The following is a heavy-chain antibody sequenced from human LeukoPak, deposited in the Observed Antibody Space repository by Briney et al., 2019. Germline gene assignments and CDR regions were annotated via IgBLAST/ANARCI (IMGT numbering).Heavy chain of an antibody. V-gene: IGHV1-58*01. D-gene: IGHD3-16*01. CDR1: GFTFRTST. J-gene: IGHJ4*02. Sequence: ASVKVSCKTSGFTFRTSTVQWVRQARGQRLEWIGWVSVGGGMTKYAHSLQERLSITRDMSTGTAYMELGSLTSDDTAVYYCARSGAEITRLYDYWGQGTLVTVSS. CDR3: ARSGAEITRLYDY. CDR2: VSVGGGMT.